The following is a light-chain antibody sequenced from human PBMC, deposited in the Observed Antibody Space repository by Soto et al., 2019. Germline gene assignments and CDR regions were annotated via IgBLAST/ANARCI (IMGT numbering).Light chain of an antibody. J-gene: IGLJ2*01. V-gene: IGLV4-69*01. CDR1: SGHSSYA. CDR2: LNSDGSH. Sequence: QPVLTQSPSASASLGPSVKLTCTLSSGHSSYAIAGHQQQPEKGPRYLMKLNSDGSHSKGDGIPDRFSGSSSGAERYLTIASLQSEDEADYYCQTWGTGIQVFGGGTKVTVL. CDR3: QTWGTGIQV.